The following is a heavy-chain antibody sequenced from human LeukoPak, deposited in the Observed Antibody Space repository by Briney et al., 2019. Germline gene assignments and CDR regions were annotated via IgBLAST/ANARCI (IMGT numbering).Heavy chain of an antibody. CDR3: ARAGYDYVWGSYRYSYYFDY. D-gene: IGHD3-16*02. Sequence: PSETLSLTCAVYGGSFSGYYWSWIRQPPGKGLEWIGEINHSGSTNYNPSLKSRVTISVDTSKNQFSLKLSSVTAADTAVYYCARAGYDYVWGSYRYSYYFDYWGQGTLVTVSS. CDR1: GGSFSGYY. J-gene: IGHJ4*02. V-gene: IGHV4-34*01. CDR2: INHSGST.